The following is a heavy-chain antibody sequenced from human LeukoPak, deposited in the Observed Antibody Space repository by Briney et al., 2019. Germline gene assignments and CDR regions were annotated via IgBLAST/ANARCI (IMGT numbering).Heavy chain of an antibody. CDR2: INPNSGGT. Sequence: ASVKVSCKASGYTFTGYYMHWVRQAPGQGLEWMGWINPNSGGTNYAQKFQGRVTMTRDTSISTAYMELSGLRSEDTAVYYCARVRVYCSGGRCSQKAFDYWGQGTLVTVSS. CDR1: GYTFTGYY. J-gene: IGHJ4*02. D-gene: IGHD2-15*01. CDR3: ARVRVYCSGGRCSQKAFDY. V-gene: IGHV1-2*02.